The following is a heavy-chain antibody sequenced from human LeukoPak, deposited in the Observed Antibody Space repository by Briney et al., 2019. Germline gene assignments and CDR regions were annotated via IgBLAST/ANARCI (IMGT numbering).Heavy chain of an antibody. CDR1: GYTFTSYG. D-gene: IGHD2-15*01. J-gene: IGHJ6*02. CDR2: ISAYNGNT. V-gene: IGHV1-18*01. CDR3: ARCHIVVVVADYYYGMDA. Sequence: ASVKVSCKASGYTFTSYGISWVRQAPGQGLEWMGWISAYNGNTNYAQKLQGRVTMTTDTSTSTAYMELRSLRSDDTAVYYCARCHIVVVVADYYYGMDAWGQGTTVTVSS.